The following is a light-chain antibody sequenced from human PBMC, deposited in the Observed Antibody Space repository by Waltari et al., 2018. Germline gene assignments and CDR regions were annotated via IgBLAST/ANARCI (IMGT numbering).Light chain of an antibody. CDR2: GKS. V-gene: IGLV3-19*01. J-gene: IGLJ1*01. Sequence: SSELTQDPAVSVALGQTVRFTCQGDSLRIYYASWDQQKPGQAPILVIYGKSNRPSGIPDRFSGSSSGNTASLTITGAQAEDEADYYCHSRDSIGDHYVFGTGTKVTVL. CDR1: SLRIYY. CDR3: HSRDSIGDHYV.